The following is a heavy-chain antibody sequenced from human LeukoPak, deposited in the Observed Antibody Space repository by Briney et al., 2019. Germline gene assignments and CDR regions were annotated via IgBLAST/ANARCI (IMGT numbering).Heavy chain of an antibody. CDR1: GGSFSGYY. V-gene: IGHV4-34*01. D-gene: IGHD6-13*01. J-gene: IGHJ3*02. CDR2: INHSGSA. Sequence: SETLSLTCAVYGGSFSGYYWSWIRQPPGKGLEWIGEINHSGSANYNPSLKSRVTISVDTSKNQFSLKLSSVTAADTAVYYCARATGYSSSWDAFDIWGQGTKVTVSA. CDR3: ARATGYSSSWDAFDI.